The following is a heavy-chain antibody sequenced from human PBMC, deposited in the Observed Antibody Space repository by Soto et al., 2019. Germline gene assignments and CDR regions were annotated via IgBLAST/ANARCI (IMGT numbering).Heavy chain of an antibody. CDR2: IGGSGTYI. D-gene: IGHD6-13*01. V-gene: IGHV3-21*04. CDR3: ARGSTGYSSSWYRY. CDR1: GFTFSSYS. Sequence: EVQLVESGGGLVKPGGSLRLSCVASGFTFSSYSMNWVRQAPGKGLEWVSSIGGSGTYIYYVDSVKGRFTISRDNAKNSLYLQMNSLRAEDTAVYYCARGSTGYSSSWYRYWGQGTLVTVSS. J-gene: IGHJ4*02.